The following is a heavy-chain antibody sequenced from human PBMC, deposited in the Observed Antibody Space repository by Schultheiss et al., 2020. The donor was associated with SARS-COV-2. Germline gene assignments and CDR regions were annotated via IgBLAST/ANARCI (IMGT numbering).Heavy chain of an antibody. D-gene: IGHD3-22*01. J-gene: IGHJ5*02. Sequence: ASVKVSCKASGYTFTGYYMHWVRQAPGQGLEWMGWMNPNSGNTGYAQKFQGRVTITADESTSTAYMELRSLRSDDTAVYYCARAKKTYYYDSSGYSSFDPLGQGTLVTVSS. CDR2: MNPNSGNT. CDR3: ARAKKTYYYDSSGYSSFDP. CDR1: GYTFTGYY. V-gene: IGHV1-8*03.